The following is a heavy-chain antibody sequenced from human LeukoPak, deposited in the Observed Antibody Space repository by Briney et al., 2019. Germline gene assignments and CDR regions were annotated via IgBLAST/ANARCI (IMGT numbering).Heavy chain of an antibody. V-gene: IGHV3-30*18. CDR1: GFTFSSYW. Sequence: PGGSLRLSCAASGFTFSSYWMSWVRQAPGKGLEWVAVISYDGSNKYYADSVKGRFTISRDNSKNTVYLQMNSLRAEDTAVYYCAKDREGTTFDNWGQGTLVTVSS. J-gene: IGHJ4*02. CDR3: AKDREGTTFDN. CDR2: ISYDGSNK. D-gene: IGHD1-7*01.